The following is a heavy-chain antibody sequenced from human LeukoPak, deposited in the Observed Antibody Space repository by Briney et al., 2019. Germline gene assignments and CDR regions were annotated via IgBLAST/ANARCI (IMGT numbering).Heavy chain of an antibody. J-gene: IGHJ4*02. D-gene: IGHD6-19*01. CDR2: IWYDGSNK. CDR3: AKDYGSGWYYYFDY. V-gene: IGHV3-33*06. Sequence: GRSLRLSXAASGFTFSSYGMHWVRQAPGKGLEWVAVIWYDGSNKYYADSVKGRFTISRDNSKNTLYLQMNSLRAEDTAVYYCAKDYGSGWYYYFDYWGQGTLVTVSS. CDR1: GFTFSSYG.